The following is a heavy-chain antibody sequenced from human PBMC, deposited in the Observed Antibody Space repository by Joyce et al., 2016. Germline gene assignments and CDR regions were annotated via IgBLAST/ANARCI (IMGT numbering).Heavy chain of an antibody. D-gene: IGHD2-2*01. CDR2: IKQDGSEK. Sequence: EVQLVESGGGLVQPGGSLRLSCAASGFTFSSYWMTWVRQAPGKVLEGVANIKQDGSEKNYVDSVKGRFTISRDNAKNLLYLQMNSLRAEDTAVYYCARESIVVVPAVYYYGMDVWGQGTTVTVSS. CDR1: GFTFSSYW. V-gene: IGHV3-7*05. J-gene: IGHJ6*02. CDR3: ARESIVVVPAVYYYGMDV.